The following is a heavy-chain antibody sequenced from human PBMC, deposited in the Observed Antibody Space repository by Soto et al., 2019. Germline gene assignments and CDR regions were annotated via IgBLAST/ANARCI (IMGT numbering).Heavy chain of an antibody. CDR1: GFIVSSSY. Sequence: DVQLVETGGGLIQPGGSLRLSCAASGFIVSSSYMSWVRQAPGKGLEWVSVRYSDGRTYYAYSVTGRFTISRGISKNTLYLQTNSLRAEDTAVYYCTRFSGWYSQCDCGFWGQGTLVTVSS. V-gene: IGHV3-53*02. D-gene: IGHD6-13*01. CDR3: TRFSGWYSQCDCGF. J-gene: IGHJ4*01. CDR2: RYSDGRT.